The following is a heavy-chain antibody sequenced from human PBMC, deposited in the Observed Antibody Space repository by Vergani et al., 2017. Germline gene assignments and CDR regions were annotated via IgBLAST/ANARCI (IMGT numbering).Heavy chain of an antibody. Sequence: EVQLLESGGGLVQPGGSLRLSCAASGFTFSSYAMSWVRQAPGKGLEWVSTISGSGGSTYYADYVKGRFTISRDNSKNTLYLHMNSLRDEDTALYYCAKGTRDFQHWGQGTLVTVSS. CDR2: ISGSGGST. CDR3: AKGTRDFQH. V-gene: IGHV3-23*01. J-gene: IGHJ1*01. CDR1: GFTFSSYA.